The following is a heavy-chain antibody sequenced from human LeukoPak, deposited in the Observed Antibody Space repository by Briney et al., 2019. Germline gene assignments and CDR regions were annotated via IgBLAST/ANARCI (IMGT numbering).Heavy chain of an antibody. CDR2: ISGSGGST. CDR3: AKERGQVDFWSGYYPFDY. CDR1: GFTFSSYA. D-gene: IGHD3-3*01. Sequence: GGSLRLSCAASGFTFSSYAMSWVCQAPGKGLEWVSAISGSGGSTYYADSVKGRFTISRDNPKNTLYLQMNSLRAEDTAVYYCAKERGQVDFWSGYYPFDYWGQGTLVTVSS. J-gene: IGHJ4*02. V-gene: IGHV3-23*01.